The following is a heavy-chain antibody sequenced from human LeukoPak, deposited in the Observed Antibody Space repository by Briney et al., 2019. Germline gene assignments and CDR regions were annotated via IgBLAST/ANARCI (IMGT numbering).Heavy chain of an antibody. Sequence: GGSLRLSCAASGFTFSSYWMSWVRQAPGKGLEWVANIKQDGSEKYYVDSVKGRFTISRDNAKNSLYLQMNSLRAEDTAVYYCARDYGDYGEEDYYYYYMDVWGKGTTVTVSS. CDR3: ARDYGDYGEEDYYYYYMDV. CDR2: IKQDGSEK. CDR1: GFTFSSYW. D-gene: IGHD4-17*01. V-gene: IGHV3-7*01. J-gene: IGHJ6*03.